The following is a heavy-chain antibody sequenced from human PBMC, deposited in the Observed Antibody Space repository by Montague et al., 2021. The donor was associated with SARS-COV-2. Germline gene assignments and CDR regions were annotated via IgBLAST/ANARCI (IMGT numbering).Heavy chain of an antibody. Sequence: SETLSLTCTVSGASITSYFWNWVRQPPGKGLEWIGYVSYGGSTNYNPSLKSRVTISVDTSKNQFSLKLSSVTAADTAVYYCARHIQYYYDSSGYYETYYFDYWGQGTLVTVSS. J-gene: IGHJ4*02. CDR1: GASITSYF. CDR2: VSYGGST. V-gene: IGHV4-59*08. D-gene: IGHD3-22*01. CDR3: ARHIQYYYDSSGYYETYYFDY.